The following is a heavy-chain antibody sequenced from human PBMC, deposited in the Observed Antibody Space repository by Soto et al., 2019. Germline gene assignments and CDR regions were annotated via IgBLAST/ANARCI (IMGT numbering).Heavy chain of an antibody. J-gene: IGHJ6*02. CDR2: ISWNSGNI. CDR3: AKDGAALPKAARTSYYYYFYGMDV. CDR1: GFTFDDYA. D-gene: IGHD6-6*01. V-gene: IGHV3-9*01. Sequence: EVQLVESGGGLVQPGRSLRLSCAASGFTFDDYAMHWVRQAPGKGLEWVSGISWNSGNIGYADSVKGRFTISRDNAKNSLYLQMNSLRVEDTALYYCAKDGAALPKAARTSYYYYFYGMDVWGQGTTVTVSS.